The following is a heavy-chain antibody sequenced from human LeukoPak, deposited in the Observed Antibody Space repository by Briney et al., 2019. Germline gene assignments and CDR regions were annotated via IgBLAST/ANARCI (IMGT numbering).Heavy chain of an antibody. D-gene: IGHD6-25*01. CDR1: GGTFSSYA. J-gene: IGHJ1*01. CDR2: IIPIFGTA. V-gene: IGHV1-69*13. Sequence: SVKVSCKASGGTFSSYAISWVRQAPGQGLEWMGGIIPIFGTANYAQKFQGRVTITADESTSTAYMELSSLRSEDTAVYYCAESYLGAGGPLQHWGQGTLVTVSS. CDR3: AESYLGAGGPLQH.